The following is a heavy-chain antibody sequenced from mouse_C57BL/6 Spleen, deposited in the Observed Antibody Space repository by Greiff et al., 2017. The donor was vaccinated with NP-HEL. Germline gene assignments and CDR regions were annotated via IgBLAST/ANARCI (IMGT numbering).Heavy chain of an antibody. CDR2: FDPENGDT. Sequence: EVQLVESGAELVRPGASVKLSCTASGFNIKDDYMHWVKQRPEQGLEWIGWFDPENGDTEYASKFQGKATITADTSSNTAYLQLSSLTSEDTAVYYCTTLITTVVVPYWGQGTTLTVSS. CDR3: TTLITTVVVPY. J-gene: IGHJ2*01. V-gene: IGHV14-4*01. CDR1: GFNIKDDY. D-gene: IGHD1-1*01.